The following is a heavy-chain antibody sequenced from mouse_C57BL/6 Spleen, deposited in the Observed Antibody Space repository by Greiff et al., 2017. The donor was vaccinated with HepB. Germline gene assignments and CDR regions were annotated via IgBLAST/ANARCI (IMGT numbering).Heavy chain of an antibody. D-gene: IGHD2-2*01. CDR1: GFNIKDYY. Sequence: EVKLQESGAELVRPGASVKLSCTASGFNIKDYYMHWVKQRPEQGLEWIGRIDPEDGDTEYAPKFQGKATMTADISSNTAYLQLSSLTSEDTAVYYCTTYGYRAMDYWGQGTSVTVSS. V-gene: IGHV14-1*01. CDR3: TTYGYRAMDY. J-gene: IGHJ4*01. CDR2: IDPEDGDT.